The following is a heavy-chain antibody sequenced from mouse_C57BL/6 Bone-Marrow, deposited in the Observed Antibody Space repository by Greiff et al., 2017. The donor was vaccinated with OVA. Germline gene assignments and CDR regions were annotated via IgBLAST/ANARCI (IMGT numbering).Heavy chain of an antibody. CDR2: IYPGDGDT. Sequence: VQLQQSGPELVKPGASVKISCKASGYAFSSSWMNWVKQRPGKGLEWIGRIYPGDGDTNYNGKFKGKATLTADTSSSTAYMQLSSLTSEDSAVYSCARGYYDSNLYYWGQGTTLTVSS. J-gene: IGHJ2*01. V-gene: IGHV1-82*01. D-gene: IGHD1-1*01. CDR1: GYAFSSSW. CDR3: ARGYYDSNLYY.